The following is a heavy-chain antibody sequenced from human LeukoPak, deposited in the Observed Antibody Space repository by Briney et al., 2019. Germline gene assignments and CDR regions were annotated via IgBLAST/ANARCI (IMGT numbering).Heavy chain of an antibody. Sequence: ASVKVSCKASGYTFTGYYMHWVRQAPGQGLEWMGWINPNSGGTNYAQKFQGRVTMTRDTSISTAYMELSRLRSDDTAVYYCARDPGQLAVAGPVDYYYYYMDVWGKGTTVTVSS. J-gene: IGHJ6*03. CDR1: GYTFTGYY. D-gene: IGHD6-19*01. V-gene: IGHV1-2*02. CDR3: ARDPGQLAVAGPVDYYYYYMDV. CDR2: INPNSGGT.